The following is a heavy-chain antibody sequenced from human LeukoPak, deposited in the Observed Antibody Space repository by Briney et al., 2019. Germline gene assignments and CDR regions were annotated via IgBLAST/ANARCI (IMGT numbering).Heavy chain of an antibody. Sequence: GGSLRLSCAASGFTFSNSAMSWVRQAPGKGLEWVSTLSGSGITTYYADSVKGRFTISRDNSKNTLYLQMNSLRAEDTAVYYCAKGIYSSGWSYFGYWGHGTLVTVSS. CDR3: AKGIYSSGWSYFGY. D-gene: IGHD6-19*01. CDR1: GFTFSNSA. J-gene: IGHJ4*01. CDR2: LSGSGITT. V-gene: IGHV3-23*01.